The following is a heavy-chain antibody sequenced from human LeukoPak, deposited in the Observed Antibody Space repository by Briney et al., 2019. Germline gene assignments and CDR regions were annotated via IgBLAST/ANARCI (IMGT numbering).Heavy chain of an antibody. Sequence: GASVKVTCKASGYTFTSLGINWVRQAPGQGLEWMGWISPYNGDTHYAQKLRGRLTMTTDTSTSTAYMDLRSLISDDTAVYFCARGGYYGSGSFPDYWGQGTLVTVSS. CDR2: ISPYNGDT. CDR1: GYTFTSLG. D-gene: IGHD3-10*01. J-gene: IGHJ4*02. V-gene: IGHV1-18*01. CDR3: ARGGYYGSGSFPDY.